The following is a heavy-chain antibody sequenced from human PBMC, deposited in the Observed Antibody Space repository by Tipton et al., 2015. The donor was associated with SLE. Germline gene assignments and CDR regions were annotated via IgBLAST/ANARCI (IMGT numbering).Heavy chain of an antibody. CDR1: GDSIANSH. CDR2: IYHSGTT. CDR3: ARLRGSFGSGSYDY. J-gene: IGHJ4*02. V-gene: IGHV4-38-2*01. Sequence: TLSLTCAVSGDSIANSHWSWIRKPPGKGLEWIGIIYHSGTTYYNPSLKSRVTISVDTSKNQFSLRLNSVTAADTAVYYCARLRGSFGSGSYDYWGQGTLVTVSS. D-gene: IGHD3-10*01.